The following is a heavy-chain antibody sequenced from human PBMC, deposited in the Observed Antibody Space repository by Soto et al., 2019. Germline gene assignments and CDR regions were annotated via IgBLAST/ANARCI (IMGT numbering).Heavy chain of an antibody. J-gene: IGHJ6*02. V-gene: IGHV3-30*18. D-gene: IGHD3-10*01. Sequence: QVQLVESGGGVVQPGRSLRLSCTASGLTFSSYGMHWVRQAPGKGLEWVAVISHDGSNKYYADSVKGRITIARDNAKNTLYLQMKGLMGEDTAVYYCAKEIWVAEYPIEGMDVWGQGTTVTVSS. CDR3: AKEIWVAEYPIEGMDV. CDR2: ISHDGSNK. CDR1: GLTFSSYG.